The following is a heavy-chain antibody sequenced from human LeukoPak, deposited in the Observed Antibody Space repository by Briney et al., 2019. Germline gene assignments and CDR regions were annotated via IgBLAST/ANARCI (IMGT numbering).Heavy chain of an antibody. V-gene: IGHV4-30-4*08. J-gene: IGHJ3*02. CDR1: RGSLSSGDYY. CDR3: ARVGTAMIYGAFYI. Sequence: SETLSLTCTVSRGSLSSGDYYWRWVRQPPGKGLEWLGYIYYSGSTYYNPSLKSRVTISVDTSKNQFSLKLISVTAADTAVYYCARVGTAMIYGAFYIWGQGTMVTVSS. CDR2: IYYSGST. D-gene: IGHD5-18*01.